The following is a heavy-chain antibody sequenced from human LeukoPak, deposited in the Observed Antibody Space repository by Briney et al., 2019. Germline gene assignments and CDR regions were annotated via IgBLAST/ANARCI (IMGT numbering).Heavy chain of an antibody. J-gene: IGHJ4*02. D-gene: IGHD4-17*01. Sequence: PGGSLRLSCAASGFTFSSYAMSRVRQAPGKGLEWVSAISGSGGSTYYADSVKGRFTISRDNSKNTLYLQMNSLRAEDTAVYYCAKRWEWDYGDYEDYWGQGTLVTVSS. V-gene: IGHV3-23*01. CDR2: ISGSGGST. CDR1: GFTFSSYA. CDR3: AKRWEWDYGDYEDY.